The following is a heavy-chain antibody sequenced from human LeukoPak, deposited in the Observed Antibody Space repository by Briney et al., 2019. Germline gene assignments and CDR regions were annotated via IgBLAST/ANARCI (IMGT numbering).Heavy chain of an antibody. CDR1: GGSISSSSYY. CDR3: ARRNYYGSGRFRGIYYFDY. V-gene: IGHV4-39*07. CDR2: IYYSGST. Sequence: PSETLSLTCTVSGGSISSSSYYWGWIRQPPGKGLEWIGSIYYSGSTYYNPSLKSRVTISVDTSKNQFSLKLSSVTAADTAVYYCARRNYYGSGRFRGIYYFDYWGQGTLVTVSS. J-gene: IGHJ4*02. D-gene: IGHD3-10*01.